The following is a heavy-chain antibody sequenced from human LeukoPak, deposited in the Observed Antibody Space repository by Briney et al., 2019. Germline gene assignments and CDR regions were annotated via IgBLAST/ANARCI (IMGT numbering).Heavy chain of an antibody. CDR1: GYTFTRYG. D-gene: IGHD3-10*01. Sequence: ASVKVSCKASGYTFTRYGISWVRQAPGQGLEWMGWISGYNGNTNYAEKLRGRVTMTTDTSTSTVYMELRSLRSDDTAVYYCARDSLYYGSGSYLGFDPWGQGTLVTVSS. V-gene: IGHV1-18*01. J-gene: IGHJ5*02. CDR2: ISGYNGNT. CDR3: ARDSLYYGSGSYLGFDP.